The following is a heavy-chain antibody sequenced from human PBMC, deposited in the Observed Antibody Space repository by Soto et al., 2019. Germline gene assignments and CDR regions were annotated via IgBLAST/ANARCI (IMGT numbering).Heavy chain of an antibody. CDR3: AGPELWWLY. Sequence: SETLSLTCTVSGGSISSGDYYWSWLRQPPGKDLEWIGYIYYSGSTYYNPSLKSRVTISVDTSKNQFSLKLSSVTAADTAVYYCAGPELWWLYWGQGTLVTVPQ. CDR1: GGSISSGDYY. CDR2: IYYSGST. V-gene: IGHV4-30-4*01. J-gene: IGHJ4*02. D-gene: IGHD2-21*01.